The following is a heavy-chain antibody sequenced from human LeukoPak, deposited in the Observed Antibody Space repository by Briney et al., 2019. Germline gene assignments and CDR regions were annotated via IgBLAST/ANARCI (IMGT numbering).Heavy chain of an antibody. J-gene: IGHJ3*02. CDR1: GFTFSSYG. V-gene: IGHV3-30*02. CDR3: AEDQFVVVPATDAFDI. D-gene: IGHD2-2*01. Sequence: PGGSLRLSCAASGFTFSSYGMHWVRQAPGKGLEWVAFIRYDGSNKYYADSVKGRFTISRDNSKNTLYLQMNSLRAEDTAVYYCAEDQFVVVPATDAFDIWGQGTMVTVSS. CDR2: IRYDGSNK.